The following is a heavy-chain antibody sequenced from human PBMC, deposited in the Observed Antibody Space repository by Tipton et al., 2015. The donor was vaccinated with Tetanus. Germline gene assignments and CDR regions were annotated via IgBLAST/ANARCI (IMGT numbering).Heavy chain of an antibody. V-gene: IGHV4-39*01. CDR2: VYYNGNT. J-gene: IGHJ6*02. Sequence: GLVKPSETLSLMCSVSGDSMNRGTYCWGWIRQPPGKGLEWLGNVYYNGNTFYNSSLESRITISIDTSKNQFSRKLTSVTAADTAVYYCARSGYYSRAYYHYRMDVWGQGTTVSVSS. CDR3: ARSGYYSRAYYHYRMDV. D-gene: IGHD3-9*01. CDR1: GDSMNRGTYC.